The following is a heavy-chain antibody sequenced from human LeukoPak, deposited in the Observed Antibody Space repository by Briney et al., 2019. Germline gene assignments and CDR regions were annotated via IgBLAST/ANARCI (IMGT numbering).Heavy chain of an antibody. CDR1: GFTVVDSA. CDR2: ISWNSGSI. D-gene: IGHD6-19*01. Sequence: GRSLRLSCSASGFTVVDSAMDWVRQAPGKGLEWVSGISWNSGSIGYADSVKGRFTISRDNAKNSLYLQMNSLRAEDTALYYCAKDIDRSVAGTDDYFDYWGQGTLVTVSS. CDR3: AKDIDRSVAGTDDYFDY. J-gene: IGHJ4*02. V-gene: IGHV3-9*01.